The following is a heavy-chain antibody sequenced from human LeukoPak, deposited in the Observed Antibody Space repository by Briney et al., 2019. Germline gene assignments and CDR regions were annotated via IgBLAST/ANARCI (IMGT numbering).Heavy chain of an antibody. V-gene: IGHV3-53*01. CDR3: ARGGNYFDGSGSYSFDY. CDR1: GFTFSSYS. J-gene: IGHJ4*02. Sequence: GGSLRLSCAASGFTFSSYSMNWVRQAPGKGLEWVSVIYSGGNTYYADSVKGRFTISRDNSKNTLYLQMSSLRAEDTAVYYCARGGNYFDGSGSYSFDYWGQGTLVTVSS. CDR2: IYSGGNT. D-gene: IGHD3-22*01.